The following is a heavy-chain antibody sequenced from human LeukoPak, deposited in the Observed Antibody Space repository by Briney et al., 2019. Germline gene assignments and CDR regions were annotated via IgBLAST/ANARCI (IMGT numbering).Heavy chain of an antibody. V-gene: IGHV3-30*01. CDR2: ISYDGSNK. D-gene: IGHD3/OR15-3a*01. CDR3: ARAWTEAGKYNWFDP. Sequence: GGSLRLSCAASGFTFGSYAMHWVRQAPGKGLEWVAVISYDGSNKYYADSVKGRFTISRDNSKNTLYLQMNSLRAEDTAVYYCARAWTEAGKYNWFDPWGQGTLVTVSS. J-gene: IGHJ5*02. CDR1: GFTFGSYA.